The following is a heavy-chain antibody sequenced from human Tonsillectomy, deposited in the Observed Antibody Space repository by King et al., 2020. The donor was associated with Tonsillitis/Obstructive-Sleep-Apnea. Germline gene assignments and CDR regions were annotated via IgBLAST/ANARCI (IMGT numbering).Heavy chain of an antibody. J-gene: IGHJ4*02. CDR2: INHSGST. V-gene: IGHV4-34*01. CDR3: ARSTIFGVVITPLYFDY. Sequence: VQLQQWGAGLLKPSETLSLTCAVYGSSFSGYYWSWIRQPPGKGLEWIGEINHSGSTNYNPSLKSRVTISVDTSKNQFSLNLSSVTAADTAVYYCARSTIFGVVITPLYFDYWGQGTLVTVSS. CDR1: GSSFSGYY. D-gene: IGHD3-3*01.